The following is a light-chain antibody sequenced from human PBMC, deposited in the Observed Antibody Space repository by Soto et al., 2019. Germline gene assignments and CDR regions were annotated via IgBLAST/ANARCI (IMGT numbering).Light chain of an antibody. V-gene: IGKV1-5*03. J-gene: IGKJ2*01. Sequence: DIQMTQSPSTLSSSVGDRVIITCRASQSIADSLAWYQQKPGKAPKLLIYKASILETGVPSRFSGSGSGTEFTHTINSLQPGDFATYFCQHCNSYPYIFGQGTQLEIK. CDR1: QSIADS. CDR2: KAS. CDR3: QHCNSYPYI.